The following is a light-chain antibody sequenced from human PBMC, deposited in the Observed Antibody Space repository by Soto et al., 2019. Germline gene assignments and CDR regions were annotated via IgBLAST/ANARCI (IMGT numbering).Light chain of an antibody. Sequence: EIVLTQSPGTLSLSPGERATLSCRASQSVSSSYLAWYQQKPGQAPRLLIYGSSRRATGIPDRFSGSGSGTDFTLTISRLEPEDFAVYYCQQYGSSSWTFGQGTKGDSK. V-gene: IGKV3-20*01. J-gene: IGKJ1*01. CDR3: QQYGSSSWT. CDR1: QSVSSSY. CDR2: GSS.